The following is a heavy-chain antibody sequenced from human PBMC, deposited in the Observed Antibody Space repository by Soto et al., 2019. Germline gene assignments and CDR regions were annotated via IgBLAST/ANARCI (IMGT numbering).Heavy chain of an antibody. V-gene: IGHV1-3*01. CDR1: GYTFTSYA. CDR3: ARDLAFGLSDY. CDR2: INAGNGNT. Sequence: QVQLVQSGAEVKKPGASVKVSCKASGYTFTSYAIHWVRQAPGQRLEWMGRINAGNGNTKYSQKFQGRVTITRDTSASTAYMELSSLRSEDTAVYYCARDLAFGLSDYWGQGTLVTVSS. J-gene: IGHJ4*02. D-gene: IGHD3-10*01.